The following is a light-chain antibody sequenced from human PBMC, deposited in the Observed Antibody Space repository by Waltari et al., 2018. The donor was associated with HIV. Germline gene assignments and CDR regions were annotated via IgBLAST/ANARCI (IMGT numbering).Light chain of an antibody. CDR2: LAS. CDR1: QSLLHRDGYNY. V-gene: IGKV2-28*01. Sequence: DIVMTQSPLSLPVTPGESASISCRSSQSLLHRDGYNYSDWYLQKPGQSPQVLIYLASSRASGVPDRFSGSGSGTDFTLRISRVEAEDVGIYYCMQALQTPTFGQGTRLEIK. J-gene: IGKJ5*01. CDR3: MQALQTPT.